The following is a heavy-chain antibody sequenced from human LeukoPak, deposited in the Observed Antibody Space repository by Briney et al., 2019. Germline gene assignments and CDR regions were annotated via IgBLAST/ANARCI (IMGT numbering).Heavy chain of an antibody. V-gene: IGHV3-21*05. CDR1: GFTFSSYT. CDR3: ARGGISSSWEPDAFDI. J-gene: IGHJ3*02. CDR2: ISGNTSYI. Sequence: RRGSLRVSCAASGFTFSSYTMIWVRQAPGKGLAWVSYISGNTSYIYYTHTVKGRFTVSTDKAKNPLYLQMSSLRSEDTAVYYCARGGISSSWEPDAFDIWGQGTLVTISS. D-gene: IGHD6-13*01.